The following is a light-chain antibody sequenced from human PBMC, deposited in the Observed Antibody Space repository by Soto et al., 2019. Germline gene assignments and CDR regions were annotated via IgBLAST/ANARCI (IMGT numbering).Light chain of an antibody. Sequence: QSALTQPASVSGSLGQSITISCTGTSGDIGIYNFVSWFQQHPGKAPKLMIYEVSNRPSGVSNRFSASKSGSTASLTISGLQAEDEAEYYCCLSPGSLTWLFGGGTKLTVL. CDR1: SGDIGIYNF. J-gene: IGLJ3*02. V-gene: IGLV2-14*01. CDR3: CLSPGSLTWL. CDR2: EVS.